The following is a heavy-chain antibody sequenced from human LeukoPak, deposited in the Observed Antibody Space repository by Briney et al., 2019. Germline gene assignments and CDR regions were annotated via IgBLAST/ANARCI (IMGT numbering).Heavy chain of an antibody. J-gene: IGHJ5*02. CDR2: IYYSGST. V-gene: IGHV4-59*01. Sequence: PSETLSLTCTVSGGSFSSYYWSWIRQPPGKGLEWIGYIYYSGSTNYNPPLKSRVTISLDTSKNQFSLKLSSVTAADTAVYYCVRAVGPVGGYDSPWGQGTLVTVSS. D-gene: IGHD5-12*01. CDR1: GGSFSSYY. CDR3: VRAVGPVGGYDSP.